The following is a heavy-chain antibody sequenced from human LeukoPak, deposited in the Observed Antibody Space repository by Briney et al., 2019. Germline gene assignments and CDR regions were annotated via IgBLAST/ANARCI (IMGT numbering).Heavy chain of an antibody. Sequence: PSETLSLTCAVSGGSISSGGYSWSWIRQPPGKGLEWIGYIYYSGSTYYNPSLKSRVTISVDTSKNQFSLKLSSVTAADTAVYYCANPRKKGWIQLWGPLDYWGQGTLVTVSS. V-gene: IGHV4-30-4*07. D-gene: IGHD5-18*01. J-gene: IGHJ4*02. CDR1: GGSISSGGYS. CDR3: ANPRKKGWIQLWGPLDY. CDR2: IYYSGST.